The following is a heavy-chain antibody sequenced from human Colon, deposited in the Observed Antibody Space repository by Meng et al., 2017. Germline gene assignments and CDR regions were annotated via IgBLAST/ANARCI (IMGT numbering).Heavy chain of an antibody. Sequence: GGSLRLSCAASGFNFNTFAMMWVRRAPGKGLEWVATITGDGHQTFYTESVRGRFTISRDNSKDTVFLHLNSLRAEDTAIYYCAKGVANDMVDWFDPWGQGTQVTVS. J-gene: IGHJ5*02. CDR3: AKGVANDMVDWFDP. CDR2: ITGDGHQT. D-gene: IGHD3-10*01. CDR1: GFNFNTFA. V-gene: IGHV3-23*01.